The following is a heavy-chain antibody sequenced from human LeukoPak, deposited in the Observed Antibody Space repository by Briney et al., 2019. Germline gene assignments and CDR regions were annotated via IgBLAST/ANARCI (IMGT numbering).Heavy chain of an antibody. D-gene: IGHD3-9*01. CDR1: GFTFSSYA. CDR3: ANTQARLRSFDRLSHPYGLDF. V-gene: IGHV3-23*01. J-gene: IGHJ4*02. CDR2: ISGSGGST. Sequence: PGGSLRLTCAASGFTFSSYAMSWVRQAPGKGLEWVSAISGSGGSTYYADSVKGRFTISRGNSKNTLYLQMNSLRAGDTAVYYCANTQARLRSFDRLSHPYGLDFWGKGTMVTVSS.